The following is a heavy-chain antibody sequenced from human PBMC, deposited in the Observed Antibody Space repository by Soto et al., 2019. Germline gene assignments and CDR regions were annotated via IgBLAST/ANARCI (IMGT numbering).Heavy chain of an antibody. CDR2: MNPNSGNT. V-gene: IGHV1-8*01. CDR3: ARVVVGATRENHFDY. CDR1: GYTFTSND. D-gene: IGHD1-26*01. Sequence: ASVKVSCKASGYTFTSNDINWVRQATGQGLEWMGWMNPNSGNTGYAQKFQGRVTMTRNTAISTAYMELSSLRSEDTAVYYCARVVVGATRENHFDYSGQGTLVTVSS. J-gene: IGHJ4*02.